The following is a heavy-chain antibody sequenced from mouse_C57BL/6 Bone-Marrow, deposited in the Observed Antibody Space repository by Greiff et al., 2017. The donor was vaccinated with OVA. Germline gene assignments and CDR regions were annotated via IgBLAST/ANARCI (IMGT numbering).Heavy chain of an antibody. J-gene: IGHJ3*01. CDR3: TTSGVVARAY. V-gene: IGHV14-4*01. CDR1: GFNIKDDY. CDR2: IDPENGDT. D-gene: IGHD1-1*02. Sequence: EVQLQQSGAELVRPGASVKLSCTASGFNIKDDYMHWVKQRPEQGLEWIGWIDPENGDTEYASKFQGKATITADTSSNTAYLQLSSLRSEDTAVYYCTTSGVVARAYWGQGTLVTVSA.